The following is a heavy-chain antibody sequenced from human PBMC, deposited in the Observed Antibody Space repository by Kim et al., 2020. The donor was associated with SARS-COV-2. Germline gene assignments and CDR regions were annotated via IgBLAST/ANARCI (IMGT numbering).Heavy chain of an antibody. CDR2: ISGSGGST. CDR3: AIYYGSGSYYPNFDY. D-gene: IGHD3-10*01. V-gene: IGHV3-23*01. J-gene: IGHJ4*01. Sequence: GGSLRLSCAASGFTFSSYAMSWVRQAPGKGLEWVSAISGSGGSTYYADSVKGRFTISRDNSKNTLYLQMNSLRAEDTAVYYCAIYYGSGSYYPNFDYWGQEPWSPSPQ. CDR1: GFTFSSYA.